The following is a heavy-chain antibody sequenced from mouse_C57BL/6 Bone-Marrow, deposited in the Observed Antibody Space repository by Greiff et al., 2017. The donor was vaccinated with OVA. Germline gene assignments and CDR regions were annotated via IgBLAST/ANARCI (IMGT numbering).Heavy chain of an antibody. V-gene: IGHV5-15*01. D-gene: IGHD2-3*01. CDR2: ISTLTYSI. CDR1: GFTFSDYG. Sequence: EVKVVESGGGLVQPGGSLNLSCAASGFTFSDYGMAWVRQAPRKGPEWVAFISTLTYSIYYADTVTGRFTISRENAKNTLYLEMSSLRSEDTAMYYCARHEGYYGLDYWGQGTTLTVSS. J-gene: IGHJ2*01. CDR3: ARHEGYYGLDY.